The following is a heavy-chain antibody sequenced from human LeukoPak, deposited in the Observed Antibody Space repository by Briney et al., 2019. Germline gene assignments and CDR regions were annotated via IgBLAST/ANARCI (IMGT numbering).Heavy chain of an antibody. V-gene: IGHV3-30-3*01. CDR3: ARGLYYYDSSGYCNPVVFDY. CDR1: GFTFSSYA. Sequence: GGSLRLSCAASGFTFSSYAMHWVRQAPGKGLEWVAVISYDGSNKYYADSVKGRFTISRDNSKNTLYLQMNSLRAEDTAVHYCARGLYYYDSSGYCNPVVFDYWGQGTLVTVSS. J-gene: IGHJ4*02. CDR2: ISYDGSNK. D-gene: IGHD3-22*01.